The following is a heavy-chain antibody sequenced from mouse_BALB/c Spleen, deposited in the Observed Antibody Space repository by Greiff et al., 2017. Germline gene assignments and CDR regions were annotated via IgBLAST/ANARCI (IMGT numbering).Heavy chain of an antibody. Sequence: QVQLQQSGAELARPGASVKMSCKASGYTFTSYTMHWVKQRPGQGLEWIGYINPSSGYTNYNQKFKDKATLTADKSSSTAYMQLSSLTSEDSAVYYCARYDYDDYYAMDYWGQGTSVTVSS. CDR2: INPSSGYT. CDR3: ARYDYDDYYAMDY. V-gene: IGHV1-4*01. J-gene: IGHJ4*01. D-gene: IGHD2-4*01. CDR1: GYTFTSYT.